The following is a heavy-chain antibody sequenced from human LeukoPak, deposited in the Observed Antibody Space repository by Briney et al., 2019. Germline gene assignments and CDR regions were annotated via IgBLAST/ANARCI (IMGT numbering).Heavy chain of an antibody. CDR2: MNPNSGNT. D-gene: IGHD2-2*01. Sequence: GASVKVSCMASGYTFTIYDINWVRQATGQGLEWMGWMNPNSGNTDYAQKFQGRVTMTRNTSISTAYMELSRLRSEDTAVYYCAKVKGRCSTSRSGCDYWGQGTLVTVSS. J-gene: IGHJ4*02. CDR1: GYTFTIYD. V-gene: IGHV1-8*01. CDR3: AKVKGRCSTSRSGCDY.